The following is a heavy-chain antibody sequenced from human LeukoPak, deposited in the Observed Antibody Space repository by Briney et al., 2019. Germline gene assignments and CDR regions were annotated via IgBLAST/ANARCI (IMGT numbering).Heavy chain of an antibody. CDR1: GFTFSGYS. CDR3: AKDRQSRGSLGFDH. Sequence: GGSLRLSCAASGFTFSGYSTSWVRQAPGKGPEWVSTISGSGDGTYYADSVKGRFTISRDNSKNTLYVQMDSLRAEDTAVYYCAKDRQSRGSLGFDHWGQGALVIVPS. CDR2: ISGSGDGT. V-gene: IGHV3-23*01. J-gene: IGHJ4*02. D-gene: IGHD3-22*01.